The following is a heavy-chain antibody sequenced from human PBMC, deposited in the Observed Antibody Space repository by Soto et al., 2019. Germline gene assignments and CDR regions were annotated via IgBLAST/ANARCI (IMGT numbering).Heavy chain of an antibody. CDR1: GYIFKNYW. Sequence: KISCKASGYIFKNYWIGWLRQMPGQGLEWMGIIFPDDSDTRYSPSFQGHVTISVDKSISTAYVQWSSLKASDSAIYYCFRGGVTSRTFDYWGQGTLVTVSS. V-gene: IGHV5-51*01. J-gene: IGHJ4*02. CDR2: IFPDDSDT. CDR3: FRGGVTSRTFDY. D-gene: IGHD3-16*01.